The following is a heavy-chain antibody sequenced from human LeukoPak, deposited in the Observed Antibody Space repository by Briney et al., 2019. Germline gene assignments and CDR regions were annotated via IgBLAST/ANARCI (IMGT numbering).Heavy chain of an antibody. D-gene: IGHD2-2*01. V-gene: IGHV1-18*01. CDR2: ISAYNGNT. Sequence: ASVKVSCKASGYTFTNFGITWVRQAPGQRLEWMGWISAYNGNTKYAQNLQGRVTITTDTSTSTAYMKLRSLISDDTAIYYCARGGVVPATVSNWFDPWGQGTLVTVSS. CDR1: GYTFTNFG. J-gene: IGHJ5*02. CDR3: ARGGVVPATVSNWFDP.